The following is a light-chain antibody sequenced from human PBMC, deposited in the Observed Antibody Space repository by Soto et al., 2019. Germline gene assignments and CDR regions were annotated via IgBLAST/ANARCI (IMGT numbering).Light chain of an antibody. V-gene: IGKV1-17*01. CDR3: LQYRSFPWT. J-gene: IGKJ1*01. CDR1: QDIKYD. CDR2: SAS. Sequence: DLPVTQSPSSLSASVGDPVAITCRASQDIKYDLGWYQQKPGTAPKRLIYSASSLQSGVPSRFSGSGSETEFTLTISSLQPEDFATYYCLQYRSFPWTFGQGTKVEIK.